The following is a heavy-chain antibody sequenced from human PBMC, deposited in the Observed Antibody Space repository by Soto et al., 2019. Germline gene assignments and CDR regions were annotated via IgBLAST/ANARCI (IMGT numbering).Heavy chain of an antibody. J-gene: IGHJ6*02. V-gene: IGHV1-69*06. D-gene: IGHD6-13*01. CDR3: ARGSPYSSSWYPYSYGMDV. Sequence: QVQLVQSGAEVKKPGSSVKVSCKASGGTFSSYAISWVRQAPGQGLEWMGGIIPIFGTANYAQKFQGRVTMTADKSTSTAYMELSSMRSEDTAVYYCARGSPYSSSWYPYSYGMDVWGQGTTVTVSS. CDR1: GGTFSSYA. CDR2: IIPIFGTA.